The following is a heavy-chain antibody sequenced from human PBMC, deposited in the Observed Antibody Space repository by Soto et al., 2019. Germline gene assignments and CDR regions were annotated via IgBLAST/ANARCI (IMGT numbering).Heavy chain of an antibody. CDR1: GGTFSSYT. D-gene: IGHD3-3*01. J-gene: IGHJ6*03. CDR3: ARGRYDFGYMDV. Sequence: SVKVSCKASGGTFSSYTISWVRQAPGQGLEWMGRIIPILGIANYAQKFQGRVTITADKSTSTAYIELSSLRSEDTAVYYCARGRYDFGYMDVWGKGTTVTVSS. V-gene: IGHV1-69*02. CDR2: IIPILGIA.